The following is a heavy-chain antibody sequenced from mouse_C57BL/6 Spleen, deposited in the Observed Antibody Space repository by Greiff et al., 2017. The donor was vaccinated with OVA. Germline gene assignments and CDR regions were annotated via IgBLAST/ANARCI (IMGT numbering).Heavy chain of an antibody. CDR2: ISDGGSYT. CDR3: AREGHYGNYGFDY. V-gene: IGHV5-4*01. CDR1: GFTFSSYA. Sequence: EVHLVESGGGLVKPGGSLKLSCAASGFTFSSYAMSWVRQTPEKRLEWVATISDGGSYTYYPDNVKGRFTISRDNAKNNLYLQMSHLKSEDTAMYYCAREGHYGNYGFDYWGQGTTLTVSS. D-gene: IGHD2-1*01. J-gene: IGHJ2*01.